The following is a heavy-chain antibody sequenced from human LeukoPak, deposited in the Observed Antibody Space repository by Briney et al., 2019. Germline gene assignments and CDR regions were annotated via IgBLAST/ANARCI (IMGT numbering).Heavy chain of an antibody. CDR1: GYTFTSYY. V-gene: IGHV1-46*01. CDR2: INPSGGST. CDR3: ARSGVVNTFDY. D-gene: IGHD3-3*01. J-gene: IGHJ4*02. Sequence: ASVKVSCKASGYTFTSYYMHWVRQAPGQGLEWMGIINPSGGSTSYAQKFQGRVTMTRDMSTSTVYMELSRLRSEDTAVYYCARSGVVNTFDYWGQGTLVTVSS.